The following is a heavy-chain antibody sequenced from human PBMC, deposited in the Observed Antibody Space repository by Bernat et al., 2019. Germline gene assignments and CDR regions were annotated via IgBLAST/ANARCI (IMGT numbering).Heavy chain of an antibody. V-gene: IGHV4-34*01. D-gene: IGHD2-2*01. CDR2: INHSGST. CDR3: ATRKIGYCSSTSCYGGIDY. Sequence: QVQLQQWGAGLLKPSETLSLTCAVYGGSFSGYYWNWIRQPPGKGLEWIGEINHSGSTNYNPSLKSRVTISVDTSKNQFSLKLSSVTAADTAVYYCATRKIGYCSSTSCYGGIDYWGQGTLVTVSS. CDR1: GGSFSGYY. J-gene: IGHJ4*02.